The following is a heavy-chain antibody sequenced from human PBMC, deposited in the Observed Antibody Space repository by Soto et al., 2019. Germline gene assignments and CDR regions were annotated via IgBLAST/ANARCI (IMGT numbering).Heavy chain of an antibody. V-gene: IGHV4-59*01. CDR1: GGSISSYY. D-gene: IGHD3-10*01. J-gene: IGHJ4*02. Sequence: PSETLSLTCTVSGGSISSYYWSWIRQPPGKGLEWIGYIYYSGSTNYNPSLKSRVTISVDTSKNQFSLKLSSVTAADTAVYYCARALPVLLWFGELSGGFIDYWGQGTLVTVS. CDR2: IYYSGST. CDR3: ARALPVLLWFGELSGGFIDY.